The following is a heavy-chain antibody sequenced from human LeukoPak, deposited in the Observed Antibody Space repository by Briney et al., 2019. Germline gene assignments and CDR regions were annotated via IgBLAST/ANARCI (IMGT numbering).Heavy chain of an antibody. CDR1: GGSFSGYY. V-gene: IGHV4-34*01. Sequence: SETLSLTCAVYGGSFSGYYWTWLRQPPEKGLEWIGEINHSGSTNYNPSLKSRVTISVDTSKNQFSLKLSSVTAADTAVYYCARAPAYDRIDYWGQGTLVTVSS. J-gene: IGHJ4*02. D-gene: IGHD3-22*01. CDR3: ARAPAYDRIDY. CDR2: INHSGST.